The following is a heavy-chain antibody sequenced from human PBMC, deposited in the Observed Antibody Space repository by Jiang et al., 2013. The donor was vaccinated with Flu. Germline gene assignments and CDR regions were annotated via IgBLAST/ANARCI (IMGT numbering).Heavy chain of an antibody. D-gene: IGHD5-24*01. Sequence: QSGAEVKKPGSSVKVSCKASGGTFSSYAISWVRQAPGQGLEWMGGIIPIFGTANYAQKFQGRVTITADESTSTAYMELSSLRSEDTAVYYCARGERTRDGYNYVIDYWAREPWSPSPQ. CDR1: GGTFSSYA. CDR3: ARGERTRDGYNYVIDY. CDR2: IIPIFGTA. V-gene: IGHV1-69*01. J-gene: IGHJ4*02.